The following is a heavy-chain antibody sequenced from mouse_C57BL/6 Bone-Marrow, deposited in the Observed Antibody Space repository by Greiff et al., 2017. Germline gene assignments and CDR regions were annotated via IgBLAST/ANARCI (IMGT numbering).Heavy chain of an antibody. CDR1: GFNIKDDY. J-gene: IGHJ2*01. CDR2: RGPENGDT. D-gene: IGHD2-5*01. Sequence: VQLQQSGAELVRPGASVKLSCTASGFNIKDDYMHWVKQRPEEGREWIGWRGPENGDTEYASKFQGKATITADTSSNTAYLQLSSLTSEDTAVYYCTTAYYSNYIGYYFDYWGQGTTLTVSS. V-gene: IGHV14-4*01. CDR3: TTAYYSNYIGYYFDY.